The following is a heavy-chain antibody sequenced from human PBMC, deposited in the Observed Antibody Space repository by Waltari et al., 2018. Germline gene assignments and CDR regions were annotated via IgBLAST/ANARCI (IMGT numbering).Heavy chain of an antibody. D-gene: IGHD5-12*01. J-gene: IGHJ6*02. CDR2: INAGNGNT. V-gene: IGHV1-3*01. CDR1: GYTFTSYA. CDR3: ARDSPPRYDSNYYYGMDG. Sequence: QVQLVQSAAEVKKPGASVTVSCKASGYTFTSYAMHWVRQAPGPRLEWMGWINAGNGNTKYSQKFQGRVTITRDTSASTAYMELSSLRSEDTAVYYCARDSPPRYDSNYYYGMDGWGQGTTVTVSS.